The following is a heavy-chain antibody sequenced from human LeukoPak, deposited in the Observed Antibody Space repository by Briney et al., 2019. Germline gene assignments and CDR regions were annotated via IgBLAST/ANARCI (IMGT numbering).Heavy chain of an antibody. J-gene: IGHJ3*02. Sequence: ASVKVSCKASGYTFTSYYIHWVRQAPGQGLEWMGIINPSGGSTSNAQKFQGRVTMTRDTSTSTVYMELSSLRSEDTAVYYCAAVVTKDAFDIWGQGTMVTVSS. CDR3: AAVVTKDAFDI. D-gene: IGHD4-23*01. CDR2: INPSGGST. CDR1: GYTFTSYY. V-gene: IGHV1-46*01.